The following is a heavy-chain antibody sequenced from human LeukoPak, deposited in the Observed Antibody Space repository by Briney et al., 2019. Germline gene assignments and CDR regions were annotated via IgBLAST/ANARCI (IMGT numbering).Heavy chain of an antibody. CDR2: ISSSSSYI. Sequence: GGSLRLSCAASGFTFSSYSMNWVRQAPGKGLEWVSSISSSSSYIYYADSVKGRFTISRDHAKNSQYLQMISLRAEDTAVYYCARDTVTTYLWFDPWGQGTLVTVSS. D-gene: IGHD4-11*01. J-gene: IGHJ5*02. CDR3: ARDTVTTYLWFDP. V-gene: IGHV3-21*01. CDR1: GFTFSSYS.